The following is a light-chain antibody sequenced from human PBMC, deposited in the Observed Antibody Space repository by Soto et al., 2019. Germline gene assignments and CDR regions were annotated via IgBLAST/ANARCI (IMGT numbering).Light chain of an antibody. CDR1: SSDIGAYNF. J-gene: IGLJ2*01. CDR3: TSWTTSPTLI. V-gene: IGLV2-14*03. Sequence: QSALTQPASVSGSPGQSITISCTGTSSDIGAYNFVSWYQQHPGKAPKLMLYDVNILPSGVSNRFSGSKSGNTASLTISGLQAEDEADYYCTSWTTSPTLIFGGGTKLTVL. CDR2: DVN.